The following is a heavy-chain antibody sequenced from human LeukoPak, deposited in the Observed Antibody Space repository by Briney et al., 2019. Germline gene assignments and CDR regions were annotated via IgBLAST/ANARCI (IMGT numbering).Heavy chain of an antibody. CDR2: ITTHNANT. CDR3: ARGGTYGHFDS. D-gene: IGHD4-17*01. Sequence: ASVKVSCKASGYTFSNYGINWVRQAPGQGLEWMGWITTHNANTRYAQKFQGRVTMTTDTSTSAAYMELRSLISDDTAVYYCARGGTYGHFDSWGQGTVVTVS. V-gene: IGHV1-18*01. CDR1: GYTFSNYG. J-gene: IGHJ4*02.